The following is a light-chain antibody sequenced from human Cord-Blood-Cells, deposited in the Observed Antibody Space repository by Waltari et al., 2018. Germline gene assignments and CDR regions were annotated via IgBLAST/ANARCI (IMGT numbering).Light chain of an antibody. CDR1: SSDVGSYNL. CDR3: CSYAGSSTYV. J-gene: IGLJ1*01. CDR2: EGS. V-gene: IGLV2-23*01. Sequence: QSALTQPASVSGSPGQSITISCTGTSSDVGSYNLVSWYQQHPGKAPKLMIDEGSKRPSGVSNRFSGSKSGNTASRTISWLQAEDEADYYCCSYAGSSTYVFGTGTKVTVL.